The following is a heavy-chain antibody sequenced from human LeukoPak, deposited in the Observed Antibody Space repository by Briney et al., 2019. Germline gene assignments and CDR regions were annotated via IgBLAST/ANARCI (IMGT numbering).Heavy chain of an antibody. CDR2: ITSSGSSI. CDR1: GFTLSSYE. D-gene: IGHD6-25*01. CDR3: ARERVGSDYYGLDI. V-gene: IGHV3-48*03. J-gene: IGHJ6*02. Sequence: PGGSLRLSCAASGFTLSSYEMNWVRQAPGKGLEWVSYITSSGSSIYYADSVKGRFTVSRDNTKNSLYLQMNSLSAEDTALYYCARERVGSDYYGLDIWGQGTTVSVSS.